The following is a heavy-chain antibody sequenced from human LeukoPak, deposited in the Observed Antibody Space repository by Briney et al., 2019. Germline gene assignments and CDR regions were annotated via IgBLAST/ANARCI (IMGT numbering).Heavy chain of an antibody. D-gene: IGHD4-17*01. CDR3: ARHYDGDYVY. J-gene: IGHJ4*02. CDR1: GYYFTTYW. V-gene: IGHV5-51*01. CDR2: IYPADSDA. Sequence: GESLKISCKGSGYYFTTYWIGWVRQMPGKGLEWMGIIYPADSDARYSPSFQGQVTISADKSINTAYLQWSSLKASDTAMYYCARHYDGDYVYWGQGTLVTVSS.